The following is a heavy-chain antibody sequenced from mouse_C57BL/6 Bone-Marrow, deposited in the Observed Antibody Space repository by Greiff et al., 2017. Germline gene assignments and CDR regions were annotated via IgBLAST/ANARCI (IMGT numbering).Heavy chain of an antibody. V-gene: IGHV1-26*01. CDR1: GYTFTDYY. CDR3: AGFITTVARHYYAMDY. J-gene: IGHJ4*01. Sequence: EVQLQQSGPELVKPGASVKISCKASGYTFTDYYMNWVKQSHGKSLEWIGDINPNNGGTSYNQKFKGKATLTVDKSSSTAYMELRSLTSEDSAVYYCAGFITTVARHYYAMDYWGQGTSVTVSS. D-gene: IGHD1-1*01. CDR2: INPNNGGT.